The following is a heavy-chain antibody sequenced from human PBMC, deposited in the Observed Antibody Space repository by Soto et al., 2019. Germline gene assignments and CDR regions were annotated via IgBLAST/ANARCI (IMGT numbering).Heavy chain of an antibody. V-gene: IGHV4-59*01. CDR3: ARTDWVRDSNGEFDY. Sequence: SGTLSLTCTVSGGSLSSYYWSWIRQPPGKGRDGIGYIYYSGSTNYNPSLKSLVTISVDTSKNQFSLKLSSVTAAYTAVCYCARTDWVRDSNGEFDYWGQGTLVT. CDR2: IYYSGST. J-gene: IGHJ4*02. CDR1: GGSLSSYY. D-gene: IGHD3-22*01.